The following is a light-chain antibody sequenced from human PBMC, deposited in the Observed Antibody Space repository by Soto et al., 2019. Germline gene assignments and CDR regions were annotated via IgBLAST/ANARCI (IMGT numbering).Light chain of an antibody. J-gene: IGKJ1*01. CDR2: KAS. CDR1: QSISNW. V-gene: IGKV1-5*03. Sequence: DIQMTQSPSTLAASVGDRVTITCRASQSISNWLAWYQQKPGKAPKLLIYKASSLEGGVPSRFSGSGSGTEFILTISSLQPDDFATYYCQHYNNYRWTFGQGTKVEIK. CDR3: QHYNNYRWT.